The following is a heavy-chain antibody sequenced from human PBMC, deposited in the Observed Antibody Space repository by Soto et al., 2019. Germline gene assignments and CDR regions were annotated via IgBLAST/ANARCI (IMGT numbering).Heavy chain of an antibody. V-gene: IGHV4-31*03. J-gene: IGHJ4*02. CDR2: IYYSGST. Sequence: QVQLQESGPGLVKPSQTLSLTCTVSGGSISSGGYYWSWIRQHPGKGLEWIGYIYYSGSTYYNPSLKSRVTISVDTSKNQFSLKLSSVTAADTAVYYCASLLMGYCSSTSCRVYYFDYWGQGTLVTVSS. D-gene: IGHD2-2*01. CDR3: ASLLMGYCSSTSCRVYYFDY. CDR1: GGSISSGGYY.